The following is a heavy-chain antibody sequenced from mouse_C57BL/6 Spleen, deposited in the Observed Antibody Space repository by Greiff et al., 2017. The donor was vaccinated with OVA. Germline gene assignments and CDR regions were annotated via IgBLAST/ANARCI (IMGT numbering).Heavy chain of an antibody. CDR3: ARGAIDYDGYYAY. J-gene: IGHJ2*01. D-gene: IGHD2-3*01. CDR2: INPNNGGT. V-gene: IGHV1-18*01. Sequence: EVQLQQSGPELVKPGASVKIPCKASGYTFTDYNMDWVKQSHGKSLEWIGDINPNNGGTIYNQKFKGKATLTVDKSSSTAYMELRSLTSEDSAVYDGARGAIDYDGYYAYWGQGTTLTVSS. CDR1: GYTFTDYN.